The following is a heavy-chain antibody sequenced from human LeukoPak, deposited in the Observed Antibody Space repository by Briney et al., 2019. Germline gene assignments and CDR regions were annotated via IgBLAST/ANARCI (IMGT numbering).Heavy chain of an antibody. D-gene: IGHD4-11*01. Sequence: GGSLRLSCAASGFTFGSYWMSWVRQAPGKGLEWVANIKQDGSEKYYVDSVKGRFTISRDNAKNSLYLQMNSLRAEDTAVYYCARARLPNNWFDPWGQGALVTVSS. V-gene: IGHV3-7*01. CDR2: IKQDGSEK. CDR1: GFTFGSYW. J-gene: IGHJ5*02. CDR3: ARARLPNNWFDP.